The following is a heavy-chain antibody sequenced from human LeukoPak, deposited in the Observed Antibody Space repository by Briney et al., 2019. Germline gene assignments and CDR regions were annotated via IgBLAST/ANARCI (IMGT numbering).Heavy chain of an antibody. V-gene: IGHV3-11*01. CDR3: ARRRDSGSLQHFDY. D-gene: IGHD1-26*01. CDR1: GFTFSDYY. Sequence: KTGGSLRLSCAASGFTFSDYYMSWIRQAPGKGLEWVSYISSSGTTIYYADSVKGRFTISRNNAKNSLHLQMNSLRAEDTAVYYCARRRDSGSLQHFDYWGQGTLVTVSS. CDR2: ISSSGTTI. J-gene: IGHJ4*02.